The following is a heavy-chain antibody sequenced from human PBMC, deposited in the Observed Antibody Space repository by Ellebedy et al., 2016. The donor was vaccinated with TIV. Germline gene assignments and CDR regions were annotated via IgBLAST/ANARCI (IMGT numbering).Heavy chain of an antibody. CDR2: IDPRDSYS. J-gene: IGHJ5*02. D-gene: IGHD2-15*01. V-gene: IGHV5-10-1*01. CDR1: GYSFDSYW. CDR3: ARRSHRSWHWYYDL. Sequence: PGGSLRLSCKGSGYSFDSYWIDWVRQMPGKGLEWVGRIDPRDSYSHYSPSFQGRITISVDTSMRTAYLQWSSLKASDTAMYYCARRSHRSWHWYYDLWGQGNLVTVSS.